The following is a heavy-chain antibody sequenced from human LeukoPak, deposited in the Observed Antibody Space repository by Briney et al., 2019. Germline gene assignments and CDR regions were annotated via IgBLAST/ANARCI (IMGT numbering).Heavy chain of an antibody. J-gene: IGHJ1*01. CDR1: GFTFSRDW. Sequence: GGSLRLSCEASGFTFSRDWMHWVRQAPGKGVVWVSRIKSDGKTNYADSVKGRFTISRDNAKNTVSLQMDSLRAEDTGVYYCARAPSEVGGYYPEYFRHWGQGTLVTVSS. CDR2: IKSDGKT. V-gene: IGHV3-74*01. D-gene: IGHD3-22*01. CDR3: ARAPSEVGGYYPEYFRH.